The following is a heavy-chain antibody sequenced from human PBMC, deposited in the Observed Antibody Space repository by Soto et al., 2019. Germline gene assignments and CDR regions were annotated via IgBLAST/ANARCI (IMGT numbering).Heavy chain of an antibody. CDR3: ARACSSNSCYDVFGY. J-gene: IGHJ4*02. D-gene: IGHD2-2*01. V-gene: IGHV4-59*12. CDR2: IYYSGST. CDR1: GGSLSSYY. Sequence: SEILSLTCTVSGGSLSSYYWGWVRQPPGKGLEWIGYIYYSGSTNYNPPLKSRVTISVDTSKNQFSLKLSSVTAADTAVYYCARACSSNSCYDVFGYWGQGTLVPVSS.